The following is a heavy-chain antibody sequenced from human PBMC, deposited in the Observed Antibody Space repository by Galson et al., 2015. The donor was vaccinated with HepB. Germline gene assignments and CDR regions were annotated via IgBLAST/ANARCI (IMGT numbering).Heavy chain of an antibody. D-gene: IGHD4-17*01. CDR3: VREADDYGDYVFDY. J-gene: IGHJ4*02. V-gene: IGHV3-74*01. CDR1: GFTVSRHW. Sequence: SLRLSCAASGFTVSRHWMHWVRQAPGKGLVWVARSSRDGTISSHADSVKGRFTISKDNAKNTLDLQMSSLRAEDTAIYYCVREADDYGDYVFDYWGQGTLVTVSS. CDR2: SSRDGTIS.